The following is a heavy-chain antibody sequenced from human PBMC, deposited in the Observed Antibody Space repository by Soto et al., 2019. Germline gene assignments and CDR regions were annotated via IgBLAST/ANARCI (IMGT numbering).Heavy chain of an antibody. V-gene: IGHV3-23*01. Sequence: GGSLSLSCAASGFTFSSYAMSWVRQAPGKGLEWVSAISGSGGSTYYADSVKGRFTISRDNSKNTLYLQMNSLRAEDTAVYYCAKSLTDSSSSRWYYYYGMDVWGQGTTVTVSS. J-gene: IGHJ6*02. CDR3: AKSLTDSSSSRWYYYYGMDV. CDR1: GFTFSSYA. CDR2: ISGSGGST. D-gene: IGHD6-6*01.